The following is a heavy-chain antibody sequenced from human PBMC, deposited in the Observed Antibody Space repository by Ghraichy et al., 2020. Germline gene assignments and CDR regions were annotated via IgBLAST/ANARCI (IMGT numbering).Heavy chain of an antibody. V-gene: IGHV3-53*01. Sequence: GGSLRLSCAASGFTVSSNYMSWVRQAPGKGLEWVSVIYSGGSTYYADSVKGRFTISRDNSKNTLYLQMNSLRAEDTAVYYCARGNDRGSYYSPYFDYWGQGTLVTVSS. CDR2: IYSGGST. CDR3: ARGNDRGSYYSPYFDY. CDR1: GFTVSSNY. D-gene: IGHD1-26*01. J-gene: IGHJ4*02.